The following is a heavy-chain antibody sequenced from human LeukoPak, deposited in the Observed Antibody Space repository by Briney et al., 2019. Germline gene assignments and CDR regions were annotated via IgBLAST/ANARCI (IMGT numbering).Heavy chain of an antibody. Sequence: ASVKVSCKASGYTFTSYGISWVRQAPGQGLEWMGWISAYNGNTNYAQKLQGRVTMTRNTSISTAYMELSSLRSEDTAVYYCARNLLDIADPWESSGCWGQGTLVTVSS. CDR2: ISAYNGNT. V-gene: IGHV1-18*01. J-gene: IGHJ4*02. D-gene: IGHD5-12*01. CDR3: ARNLLDIADPWESSGC. CDR1: GYTFTSYG.